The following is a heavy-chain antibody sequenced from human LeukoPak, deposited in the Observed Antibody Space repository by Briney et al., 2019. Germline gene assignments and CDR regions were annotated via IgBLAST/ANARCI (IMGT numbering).Heavy chain of an antibody. D-gene: IGHD5-24*01. CDR1: GFTFSTYN. CDR3: ARGSDGYNSQFAPETAFDI. J-gene: IGHJ3*02. V-gene: IGHV3-48*01. CDR2: ITSSSSTI. Sequence: PGGSLRLSCAASGFTFSTYNMNWVRQAPGKGLEWVSDITSSSSTIYYAASVKGRFTISRDNAKNSLYLQMNSLRAEDTAVYYCARGSDGYNSQFAPETAFDIWGQGTMVTVSS.